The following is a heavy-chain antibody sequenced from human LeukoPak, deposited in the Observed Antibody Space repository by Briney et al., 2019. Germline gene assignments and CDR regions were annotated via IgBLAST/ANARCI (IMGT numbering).Heavy chain of an antibody. CDR3: ARPNITSYYDSRGYDAFDV. CDR2: IYPDDSDT. J-gene: IGHJ3*01. V-gene: IGHV5-51*01. CDR1: GYRFNAYW. D-gene: IGHD3-22*01. Sequence: GESLKISCKGSGYRFNAYWIAWVRRMPGKGLEWMGIIYPDDSDTRHSPSFQGQVTISADKSVRTAYLQWSSLKASDTAMYYCARPNITSYYDSRGYDAFDVWGQGTMVTVSS.